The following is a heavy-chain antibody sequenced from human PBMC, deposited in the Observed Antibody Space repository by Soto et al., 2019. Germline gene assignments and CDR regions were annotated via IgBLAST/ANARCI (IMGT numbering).Heavy chain of an antibody. CDR1: GFTFSSYA. CDR3: GGSRYYSYGMDV. D-gene: IGHD2-15*01. V-gene: IGHV3-23*01. Sequence: GRSLRLSCAASGFTFSSYAMSWVRQAPGKGLEWVSAISGSGGSTYYADSVKGRFTISRDNSKNTLYLQMNSLRAEDTAVYYCGGSRYYSYGMDVWGQGTTVTVSS. CDR2: ISGSGGST. J-gene: IGHJ6*02.